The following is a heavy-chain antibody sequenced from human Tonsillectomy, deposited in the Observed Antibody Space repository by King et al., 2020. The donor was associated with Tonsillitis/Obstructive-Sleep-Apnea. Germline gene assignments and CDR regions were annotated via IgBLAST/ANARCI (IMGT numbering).Heavy chain of an antibody. CDR3: ARAVDLYYYYMDV. CDR1: GFTFSSYA. V-gene: IGHV3-23*04. D-gene: IGHD6-19*01. Sequence: VQLVESGGGLVQPGGSLRLSCAASGFTFSSYARSWVRPAPGKGLEWVSAISGSGVSTYYADSGKGRFTISRDNSKNTLYLQMNSLRAEDTAVYYCARAVDLYYYYMDVWGKGTTVTVSS. CDR2: ISGSGVST. J-gene: IGHJ6*03.